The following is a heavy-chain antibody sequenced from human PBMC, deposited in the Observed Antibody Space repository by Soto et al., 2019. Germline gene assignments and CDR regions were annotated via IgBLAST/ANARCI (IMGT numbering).Heavy chain of an antibody. V-gene: IGHV1-69*13. CDR1: GGTFSSYA. D-gene: IGHD2-2*01. CDR3: ARDLIGPSLVPAAISGLSWLDP. CDR2: IIPIFGTA. J-gene: IGHJ5*02. Sequence: GASVKVSCKASGGTFSSYAISWVRQAPGQGLEWMGGIIPIFGTANYAQKFQGRVTITADESTSTAYMELSSLRSEDTAVYYCARDLIGPSLVPAAISGLSWLDPWGQGTLVTVSS.